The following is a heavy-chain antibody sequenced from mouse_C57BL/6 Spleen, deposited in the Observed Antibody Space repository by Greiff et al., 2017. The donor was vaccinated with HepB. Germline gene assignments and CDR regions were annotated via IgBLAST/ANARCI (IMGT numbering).Heavy chain of an antibody. Sequence: SGAELVRPGASVTLSCKASGYTFTDYEMHWVKQTPVHGLEWIGAIDPETGGTAYNQKFKGKAILTADKSSSTAYMELRSLTSEDSAVYYCTRIYYGPYYAMDYWGQGTSVTVSS. V-gene: IGHV1-15*01. D-gene: IGHD2-1*01. J-gene: IGHJ4*01. CDR1: GYTFTDYE. CDR2: IDPETGGT. CDR3: TRIYYGPYYAMDY.